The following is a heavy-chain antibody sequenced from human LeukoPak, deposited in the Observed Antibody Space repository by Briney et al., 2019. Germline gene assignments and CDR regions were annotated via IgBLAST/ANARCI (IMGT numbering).Heavy chain of an antibody. CDR3: AINRIAARPPYYYYYYMDV. CDR1: GFTFSSYA. D-gene: IGHD6-6*01. V-gene: IGHV3-30-3*01. CDR2: ISSNGSNK. Sequence: GGSLRLSCAASGFTFSSYAMHWVRQAPGKGLEWVAVISSNGSNKYYADSVKGRFTISRDNSKNTLYLQMNSLRAEDTAVYYCAINRIAARPPYYYYYYMDVWGKGTTVTVSS. J-gene: IGHJ6*03.